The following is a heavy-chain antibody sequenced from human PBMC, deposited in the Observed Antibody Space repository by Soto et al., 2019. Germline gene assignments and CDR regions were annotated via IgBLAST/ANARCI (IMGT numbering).Heavy chain of an antibody. CDR3: AKEPRLQLAY. D-gene: IGHD1-1*01. Sequence: GGSLRLSCTASGFPFGNYAMSWVRQAPGKGLEWVSGISGGGDGTNYADSVKGRFTVSRDNSRNTMYLQMNSLRAEDTAVYYCAKEPRLQLAYWGQGTLVTVSS. J-gene: IGHJ4*02. V-gene: IGHV3-23*01. CDR2: ISGGGDGT. CDR1: GFPFGNYA.